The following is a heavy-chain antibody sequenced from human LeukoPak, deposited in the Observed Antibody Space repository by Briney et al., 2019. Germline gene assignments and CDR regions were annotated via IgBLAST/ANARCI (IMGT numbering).Heavy chain of an antibody. Sequence: KPSETLSLTCTVSGGSISSSSYYWGWIRQPPGKELECIRSIYYSGSTYYNPSLKSRVTISVDTSKNTFSLNLPSVTAADTAVYYCARQRLVVVSAAILRSPKSDFDICVQGTMVTVSS. D-gene: IGHD2-2*01. CDR2: IYYSGST. V-gene: IGHV4-39*01. CDR1: GGSISSSSYY. CDR3: ARQRLVVVSAAILRSPKSDFDI. J-gene: IGHJ3*02.